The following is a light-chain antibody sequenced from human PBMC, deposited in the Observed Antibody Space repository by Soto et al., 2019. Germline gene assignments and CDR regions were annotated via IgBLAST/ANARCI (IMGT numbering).Light chain of an antibody. Sequence: DSQMTQYPSTLSASIGDRVTITCRAGQSISSWLAWYQQKPGKAPKLLISKASTLQSGVPPRFSGSGSGTEFALTISSLQPDDFATYYCQQYDSYPMTFGGGTRVDIK. CDR2: KAS. CDR1: QSISSW. V-gene: IGKV1-5*03. CDR3: QQYDSYPMT. J-gene: IGKJ4*01.